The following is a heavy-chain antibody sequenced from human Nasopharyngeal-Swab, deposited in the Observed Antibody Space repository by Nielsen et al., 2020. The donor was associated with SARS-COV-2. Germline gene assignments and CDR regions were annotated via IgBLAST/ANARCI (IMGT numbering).Heavy chain of an antibody. CDR1: GLTVSSTY. Sequence: GSLRLSCAVSGLTVSSTYMSWVRQAPGKGLEWVAFIAHDASNEYYGDSVKGRFSISRDSSKNTLYLQMDSLRGEDTAVYYCARDAPAHYGAFYWGRGTLVTVSS. CDR3: ARDAPAHYGAFY. V-gene: IGHV3-30*03. CDR2: IAHDASNE. J-gene: IGHJ4*02. D-gene: IGHD4-17*01.